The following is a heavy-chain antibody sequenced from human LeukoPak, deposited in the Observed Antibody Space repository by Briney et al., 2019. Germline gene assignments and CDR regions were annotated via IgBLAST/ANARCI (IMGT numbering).Heavy chain of an antibody. CDR1: GGSISSYY. CDR2: IYTSGSA. J-gene: IGHJ4*02. V-gene: IGHV4-4*07. Sequence: SETLSVTCTVSGGSISSYYWSWIRQPPGKGLEWIGRIYTSGSANYNPSLKSRVTMSVDTSKNQFSLRLTSVTAADTAVYYCARGGESSSWSVDHWGQGTLVTVSS. D-gene: IGHD6-13*01. CDR3: ARGGESSSWSVDH.